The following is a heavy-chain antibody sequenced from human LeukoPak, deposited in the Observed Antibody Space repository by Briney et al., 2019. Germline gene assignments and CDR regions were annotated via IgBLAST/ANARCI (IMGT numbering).Heavy chain of an antibody. J-gene: IGHJ4*02. D-gene: IGHD7-27*01. CDR1: GFTFSSYW. CDR3: ARDLNWETY. CDR2: IKTDGSLI. V-gene: IGHV3-7*01. Sequence: GGSLRLSCVASGFTFSSYWMTWVRQAPGKGLEWVANIKTDGSLIYYVDSVKGRFTISRDNAKNSLYLQMNSLRVEDTVVYYCARDLNWETYWGQGTLVSVSS.